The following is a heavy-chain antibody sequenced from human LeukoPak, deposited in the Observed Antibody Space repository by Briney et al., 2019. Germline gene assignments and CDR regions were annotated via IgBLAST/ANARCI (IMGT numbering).Heavy chain of an antibody. CDR3: ARGGYDMFY. Sequence: PGGSLRLSCGVSGFIVSSNYMSWVRQAPGKGLEWVSGIYNGGNTYYGDSVKGRFIISRDNSKNTLYLQMNSLRAEDTAVYYCARGGYDMFYWGQGTTVTVPS. D-gene: IGHD3-22*01. CDR1: GFIVSSNY. V-gene: IGHV3-66*01. CDR2: IYNGGNT. J-gene: IGHJ6*02.